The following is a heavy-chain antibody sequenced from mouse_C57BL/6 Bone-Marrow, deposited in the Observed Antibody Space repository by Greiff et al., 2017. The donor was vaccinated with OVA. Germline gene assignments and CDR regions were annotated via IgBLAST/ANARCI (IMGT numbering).Heavy chain of an antibody. CDR1: GYSFTGYY. CDR3: ARTWLLPFAY. D-gene: IGHD2-3*01. Sequence: VHVKQSGPELVKPGASVKISCKASGYSFTGYYMNWVKQSPEKSLEWIGEINPSTGGTTYNQKFKAKATLTVDKSSSTAYMQLKSLTSEDSAVYYCARTWLLPFAYWGQGTLVTVSA. CDR2: INPSTGGT. V-gene: IGHV1-42*01. J-gene: IGHJ3*01.